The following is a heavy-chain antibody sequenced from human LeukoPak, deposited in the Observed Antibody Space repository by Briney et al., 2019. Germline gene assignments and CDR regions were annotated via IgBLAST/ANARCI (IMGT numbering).Heavy chain of an antibody. CDR3: ARRAITMIVVVRYYFDY. CDR2: IYASGST. V-gene: IGHV4-61*02. Sequence: SQTLSLTCTVSGGSISSTTYYWIWIRQPAGKGLEWIGRIYASGSTNYNPSLKSRVTISVDTSKNQFSLKLSSVTAADTAVYYCARRAITMIVVVRYYFDYWGQGTLVTVSS. CDR1: GGSISSTTYY. J-gene: IGHJ4*02. D-gene: IGHD3-22*01.